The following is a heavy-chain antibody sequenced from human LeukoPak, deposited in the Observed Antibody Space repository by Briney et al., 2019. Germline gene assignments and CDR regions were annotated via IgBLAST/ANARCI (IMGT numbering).Heavy chain of an antibody. Sequence: SETLSLTCTVSGGSISSSSYYWGWIRQPPGKGLEWIGSIYYSGSTNYNASLKSRVTISVDTSKNQFSLKLSSVTAADTAVYYCARHSGASRPYRNWGQGTLVTVSS. V-gene: IGHV4-39*01. CDR1: GGSISSSSYY. CDR2: IYYSGST. J-gene: IGHJ4*02. D-gene: IGHD1-26*01. CDR3: ARHSGASRPYRN.